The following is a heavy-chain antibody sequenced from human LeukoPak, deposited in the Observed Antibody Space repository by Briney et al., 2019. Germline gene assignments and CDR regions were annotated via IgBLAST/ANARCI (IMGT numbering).Heavy chain of an antibody. J-gene: IGHJ4*02. CDR3: ARDGGKLRFLQWLSAPLDY. V-gene: IGHV3-7*01. CDR2: IKEDGSEK. CDR1: GFSFSSYW. D-gene: IGHD3-3*01. Sequence: GGSLRLSCAASGFSFSSYWMSWVRQAPGKGLEWVGNIKEDGSEKYYVDSVKGRFTISRDNAKNSLYLQMNSLRAEDTAVYYCARDGGKLRFLQWLSAPLDYWGQGTLVTVSS.